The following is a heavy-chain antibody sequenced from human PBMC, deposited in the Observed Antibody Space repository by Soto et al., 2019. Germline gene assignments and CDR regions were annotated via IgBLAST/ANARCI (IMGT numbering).Heavy chain of an antibody. D-gene: IGHD6-19*01. J-gene: IGHJ4*02. V-gene: IGHV3-11*01. Sequence: GGSLRLSCAASGFTFSDYYMSWIRQAPGKGLEWVSYISSSGSTIYYADSVKGRFTISRDNAKNSLYLQMNSLRAEDTAVYYCARDQIAVAGPTPPDYWGQGTLVTSPQ. CDR2: ISSSGSTI. CDR3: ARDQIAVAGPTPPDY. CDR1: GFTFSDYY.